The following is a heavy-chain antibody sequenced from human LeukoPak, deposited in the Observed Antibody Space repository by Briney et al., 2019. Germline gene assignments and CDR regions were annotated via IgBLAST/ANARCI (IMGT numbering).Heavy chain of an antibody. V-gene: IGHV4-59*08. D-gene: IGHD1-14*01. CDR2: IHNSGRT. CDR1: GGSVSSYY. CDR3: ARHGTISSQSYFDY. Sequence: SETLSLTCSVSGGSVSSYYWSWIRQSPGKGLEWIGYIHNSGRTNYNPSLKSRVTGFVDTSKNQVSLRLSSVTAADTAVYYCARHGTISSQSYFDYWGQGALVTVSS. J-gene: IGHJ4*02.